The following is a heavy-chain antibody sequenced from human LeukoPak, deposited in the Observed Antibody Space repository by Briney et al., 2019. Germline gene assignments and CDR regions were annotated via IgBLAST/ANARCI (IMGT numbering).Heavy chain of an antibody. CDR3: AGQHDSNGYYFY. CDR1: GNSISSGYY. D-gene: IGHD3-22*01. J-gene: IGHJ4*02. Sequence: RPSETLSLTCAVTGNSISSGYYWGWIRQPPGKGLEWTGSIYHSGSTYYNPSLKSRVTISVDTSKNRFSLKLSSVTAADTAVYYCAGQHDSNGYYFYWGQGTLVTVSS. CDR2: IYHSGST. V-gene: IGHV4-38-2*01.